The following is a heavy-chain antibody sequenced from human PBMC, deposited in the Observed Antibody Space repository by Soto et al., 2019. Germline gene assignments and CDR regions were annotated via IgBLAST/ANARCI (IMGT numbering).Heavy chain of an antibody. CDR1: GFTFSSYG. CDR2: RWYDGSNK. V-gene: IGHV3-33*01. D-gene: IGHD6-13*01. Sequence: QVQLVESGGGVVQPGRSLRLSCAASGFTFSSYGMHWVRQAPGKGLEWVAVRWYDGSNKYYADSVKGRFTISRDNSKNTLYLQMNSLRAEDTAVYYCARGVSSSRSTGLSPRYPLDYWGQGTLVTVSS. J-gene: IGHJ4*02. CDR3: ARGVSSSRSTGLSPRYPLDY.